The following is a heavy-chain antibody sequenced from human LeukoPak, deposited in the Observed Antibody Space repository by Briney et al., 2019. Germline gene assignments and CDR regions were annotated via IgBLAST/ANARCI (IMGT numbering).Heavy chain of an antibody. CDR3: ARYLATEYSSSSTAGEIDY. CDR2: ISSSNSYI. V-gene: IGHV3-21*01. Sequence: GGSLRLSCAASGFTFSSYSMNWVRQAAGKGLEGVSSISSSNSYIYYADSVKGRFTISRYNAKNALYLQMNSLKAEDTGVYYCARYLATEYSSSSTAGEIDYWGQGTLVTVSS. CDR1: GFTFSSYS. J-gene: IGHJ4*02. D-gene: IGHD6-6*01.